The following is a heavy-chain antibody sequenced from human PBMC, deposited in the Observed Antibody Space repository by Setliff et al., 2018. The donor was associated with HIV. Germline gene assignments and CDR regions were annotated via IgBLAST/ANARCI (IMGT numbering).Heavy chain of an antibody. D-gene: IGHD3-10*01. CDR3: ARAASRYGSGSFYFDY. Sequence: GGSLRLSCAASGFTFSSYSMNWVRQAPGKGLEWVASISSSSSYIYYADSVKGRFTISRDNAKNSLYLQMNSLRAEDTAVYYCARAASRYGSGSFYFDYWGQGTLVTVSS. V-gene: IGHV3-21*01. CDR2: ISSSSSYI. CDR1: GFTFSSYS. J-gene: IGHJ4*02.